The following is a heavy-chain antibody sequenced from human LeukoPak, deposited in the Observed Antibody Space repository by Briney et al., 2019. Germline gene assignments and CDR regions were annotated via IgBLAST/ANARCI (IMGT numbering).Heavy chain of an antibody. Sequence: SETLSLTCTVSGXSISSSSYYWGWIRQPPGKGLEWIWTISYSGSTYYTPSLKSRVTISVDTSKNQFSLKLSSVTAADTAVFYCAGGIAHNWFDPWGQGTLVTVSS. V-gene: IGHV4-39*01. CDR3: AGGIAHNWFDP. CDR1: GXSISSSSYY. J-gene: IGHJ5*02. CDR2: ISYSGST. D-gene: IGHD2-21*01.